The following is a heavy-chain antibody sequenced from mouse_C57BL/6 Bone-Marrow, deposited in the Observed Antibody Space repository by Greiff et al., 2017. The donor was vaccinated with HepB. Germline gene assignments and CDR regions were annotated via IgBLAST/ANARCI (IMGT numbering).Heavy chain of an antibody. V-gene: IGHV7-3*01. Sequence: EVQGVESGGGLVQPGGSLSLSCAASGFTFTDYYMSWVRQPPGKALEWLGFIRNKANGYTTEYSASVKGRFTISRDNSQSILYLQMNALRAEDSATYYCARDRYYGSSYCFDDWGQGTTLTVSS. CDR2: IRNKANGYTT. J-gene: IGHJ2*01. CDR3: ARDRYYGSSYCFDD. CDR1: GFTFTDYY. D-gene: IGHD1-1*01.